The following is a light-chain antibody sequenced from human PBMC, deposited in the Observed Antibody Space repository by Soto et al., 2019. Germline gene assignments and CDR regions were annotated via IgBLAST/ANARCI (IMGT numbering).Light chain of an antibody. CDR3: HHYNNWPHT. V-gene: IGKV3-15*01. J-gene: IGKJ4*01. CDR1: QSVASN. CDR2: GAS. Sequence: DIVMTQSPATLSVSPGERATLSCRASQSVASNLAWYQQRPGQAPRLLIYGASTRATGVTVSFSGSGSGTEFTLTISSLQSEDFAGYYCHHYNNWPHTFGGGTKVEIK.